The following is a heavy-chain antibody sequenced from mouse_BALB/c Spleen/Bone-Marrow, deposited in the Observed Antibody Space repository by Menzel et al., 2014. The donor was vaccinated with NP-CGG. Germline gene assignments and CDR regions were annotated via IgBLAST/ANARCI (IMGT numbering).Heavy chain of an antibody. CDR3: ARMGDYSYYFDY. J-gene: IGHJ2*01. Sequence: QVQLQQSGAELVRPGSSVKISCKASGYAFSSYWMNWVKQRPGQGLEWIGQIYPGGGDTNYNGKFRGKATLTADKSSSTAYIQLSSLTSEDSAVYFCARMGDYSYYFDYWGQGTTLTVSS. CDR1: GYAFSSYW. V-gene: IGHV1-80*01. D-gene: IGHD1-1*01. CDR2: IYPGGGDT.